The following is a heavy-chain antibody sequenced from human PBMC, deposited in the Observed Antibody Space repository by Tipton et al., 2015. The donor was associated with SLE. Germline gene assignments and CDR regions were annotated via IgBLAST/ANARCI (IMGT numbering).Heavy chain of an antibody. CDR3: ATRRPLTARLDY. Sequence: TLSLTCAVFGGSISRNNWWSWVRQPPGKGLEWIGEIYHSGSTNYNPSLKSRVTISVDTSKNQFSLKLSSVTAADTAVYYCATRRPLTARLDYWGQGTLVTVSS. V-gene: IGHV4-4*02. CDR1: GGSISRNNW. D-gene: IGHD6-6*01. J-gene: IGHJ4*02. CDR2: IYHSGST.